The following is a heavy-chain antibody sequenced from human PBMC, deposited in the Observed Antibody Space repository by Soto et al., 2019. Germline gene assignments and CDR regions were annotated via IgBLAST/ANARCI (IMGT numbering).Heavy chain of an antibody. D-gene: IGHD5-18*01. V-gene: IGHV3-30*18. J-gene: IGHJ4*02. CDR1: GFTFSSYG. Sequence: QVQLVESGGGVVQPGRSLRLSCAASGFTFSSYGMHWVRQAPVKGLEWVAVISYDGSNKYYADSVKGRFTISRDNSKNTRYLQMNSLRAEDTAVYYCAKDWIQLWLPGDYWGQGTLVTVSS. CDR3: AKDWIQLWLPGDY. CDR2: ISYDGSNK.